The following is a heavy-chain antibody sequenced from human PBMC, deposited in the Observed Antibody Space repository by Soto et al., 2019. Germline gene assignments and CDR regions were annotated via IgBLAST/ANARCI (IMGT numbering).Heavy chain of an antibody. CDR1: GFTFSDHY. CDR2: TRNKANSYTT. V-gene: IGHV3-72*01. Sequence: GGSLRLSCAASGFTFSDHYMDWVRQAPGKGLEWVGRTRNKANSYTTEYAASVKGRFTISRDDSKNSLYLQMNSLKTEDTAVYYCARGVSGYDYSYYYYYGMDVWGQGTTVTVSS. CDR3: ARGVSGYDYSYYYYYGMDV. J-gene: IGHJ6*02. D-gene: IGHD5-12*01.